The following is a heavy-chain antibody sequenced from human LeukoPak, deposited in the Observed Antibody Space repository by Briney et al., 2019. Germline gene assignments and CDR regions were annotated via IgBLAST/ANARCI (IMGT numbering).Heavy chain of an antibody. CDR3: AKERDSRGYFDY. J-gene: IGHJ4*02. V-gene: IGHV3-23*01. CDR2: ISGSGGST. Sequence: GGSLRRSCAASGFTFSTYAMSWVRQAPGKGLEWVSAISGSGGSTYYADSVKGRFTISRDNSKNTLYLQMNSLRAEDTAVYYCAKERDSRGYFDYWGQGTLVTVSS. CDR1: GFTFSTYA. D-gene: IGHD3-22*01.